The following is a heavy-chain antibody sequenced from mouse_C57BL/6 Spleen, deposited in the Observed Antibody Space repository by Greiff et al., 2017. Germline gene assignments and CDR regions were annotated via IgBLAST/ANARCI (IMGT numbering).Heavy chain of an antibody. CDR1: GYTFTSYW. CDR2: IDPSDSET. V-gene: IGHV1-52*01. D-gene: IGHD2-5*01. J-gene: IGHJ3*01. CDR3: AREGSNPAWFAY. Sequence: VQLQQPGAELVRPGSSVKLSCKASGYTFTSYWMHWVKQRPIQGLEWIGNIDPSDSETHSNQKFKDKATLTVDKSSSTAYMQLSSLTSEDSAVYYCAREGSNPAWFAYWGQGTLVTVSA.